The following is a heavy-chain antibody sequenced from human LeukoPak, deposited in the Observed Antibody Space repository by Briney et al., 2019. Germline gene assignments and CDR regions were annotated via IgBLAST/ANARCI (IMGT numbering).Heavy chain of an antibody. Sequence: PGGSLRLSCAASGFTFSSYAMSWVRQAPGKGLEWVSAISGGGGNTYYADSVTGRFTISRDNSKNTLDLQLNSLRAEDTAVYCCAKEERAAAGRDFEYWGQGTLVTVSS. J-gene: IGHJ4*02. D-gene: IGHD6-13*01. CDR1: GFTFSSYA. V-gene: IGHV3-23*01. CDR3: AKEERAAAGRDFEY. CDR2: ISGGGGNT.